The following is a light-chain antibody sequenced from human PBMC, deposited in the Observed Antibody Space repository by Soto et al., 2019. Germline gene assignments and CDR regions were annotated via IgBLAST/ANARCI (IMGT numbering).Light chain of an antibody. CDR1: SSDVGGYNY. CDR3: CSYAGTFVV. J-gene: IGLJ2*01. Sequence: QSVLTQPPSASGSPGQSVTISCTGTSSDVGGYNYVSWYQQHPGKVPKLMIYDVNKRPSGVPDRFSGSKSGNTASLTISGLQAEDEADYYCCSYAGTFVVFGGGTKLTVL. CDR2: DVN. V-gene: IGLV2-11*01.